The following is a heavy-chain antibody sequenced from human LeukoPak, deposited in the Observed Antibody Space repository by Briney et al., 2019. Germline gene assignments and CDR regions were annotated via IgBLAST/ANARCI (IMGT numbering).Heavy chain of an antibody. J-gene: IGHJ4*02. CDR3: ARGPRFYGSGSYFDY. CDR1: GGSFSGYY. CDR2: INHSGST. Sequence: SETLSLTCAVYGGSFSGYYWSWIRQPPGKGPEWIGEINHSGSTNYNPSLKSRVTISVDTSKNQFSLKLSSVTAADTAVYYCARGPRFYGSGSYFDYWGQGTLVTVSS. D-gene: IGHD3-10*01. V-gene: IGHV4-34*01.